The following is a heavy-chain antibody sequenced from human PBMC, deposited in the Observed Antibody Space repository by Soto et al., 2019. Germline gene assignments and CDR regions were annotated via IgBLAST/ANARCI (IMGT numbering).Heavy chain of an antibody. CDR1: GASITGSFF. V-gene: IGHV4-4*07. CDR2: FSLSGTT. CDR3: ARGMTPPGAPAWYYVDS. D-gene: IGHD2-8*02. Sequence: SETLSLTCTVSGASITGSFFWSWIRQPAGKGLEWIGRFSLSGTTNYNTSLRSRVTMSADVAKNQFSLRRTSVTAADTALYYCARGMTPPGAPAWYYVDSWGQGTLVTVS. J-gene: IGHJ4*02.